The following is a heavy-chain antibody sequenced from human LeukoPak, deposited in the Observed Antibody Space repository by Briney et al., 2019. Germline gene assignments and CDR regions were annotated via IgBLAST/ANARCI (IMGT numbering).Heavy chain of an antibody. CDR2: INRSGST. D-gene: IGHD5-18*01. V-gene: IGHV4-34*01. Sequence: SETLSLTCAVYGGSFSGYYWIWIRQPRGKGLEWIGEINRSGSTTYNPSLKSRVTISLDTSKNQFSLKLSSVTAADTAVYYCASSLVRADMVTGIDYWGQGTLVTVSS. CDR1: GGSFSGYY. CDR3: ASSLVRADMVTGIDY. J-gene: IGHJ4*02.